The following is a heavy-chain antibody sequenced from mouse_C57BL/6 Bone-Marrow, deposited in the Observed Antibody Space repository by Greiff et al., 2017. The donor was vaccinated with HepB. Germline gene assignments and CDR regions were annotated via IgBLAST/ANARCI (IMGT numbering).Heavy chain of an antibody. CDR2: IDPETGGT. CDR3: TRYDYG. D-gene: IGHD2-4*01. V-gene: IGHV1-15*01. Sequence: QVQLKESGAELVRPGASVTLSCKASGYTFTDYEMHWVKQTPVHGLEWIGAIDPETGGTAYNQKFKGKAILTADKSSSTAYMELRSLTSEDSAVYYCTRYDYGWGQGTLVTVSA. J-gene: IGHJ3*01. CDR1: GYTFTDYE.